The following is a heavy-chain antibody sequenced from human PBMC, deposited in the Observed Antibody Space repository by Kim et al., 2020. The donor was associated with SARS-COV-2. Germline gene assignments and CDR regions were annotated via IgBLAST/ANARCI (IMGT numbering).Heavy chain of an antibody. D-gene: IGHD5-18*01. V-gene: IGHV3-15*01. CDR1: GFPFNNAW. Sequence: GGSLRLSCAASGFPFNNAWMSWVRQAPGKGLEWVGHIRSKTDGGTTDYAAPVKGRFTISRDDSKNTLYLQMNSLKTEDTAVYYCTTVKNVDTPYSRWGQGTLVTVSS. CDR2: IRSKTDGGTT. CDR3: TTVKNVDTPYSR. J-gene: IGHJ4*02.